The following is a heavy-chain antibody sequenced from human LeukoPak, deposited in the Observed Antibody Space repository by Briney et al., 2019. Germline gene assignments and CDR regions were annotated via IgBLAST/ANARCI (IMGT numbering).Heavy chain of an antibody. J-gene: IGHJ5*02. V-gene: IGHV4-39*07. Sequence: SETLSLTCTVSGGSISSSSYYWGWIRQPPGKGLEWIGSIYYSGSTYYNPSLKSRVTISVDTSKNQFSLKLSSVTAADTAVYYCARDFQRENWFDPWGQGTLVTVSS. CDR3: ARDFQRENWFDP. CDR2: IYYSGST. D-gene: IGHD5-24*01. CDR1: GGSISSSSYY.